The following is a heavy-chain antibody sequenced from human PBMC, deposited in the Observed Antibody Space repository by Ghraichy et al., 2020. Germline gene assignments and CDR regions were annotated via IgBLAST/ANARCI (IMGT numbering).Heavy chain of an antibody. CDR2: IKQDGSEK. J-gene: IGHJ6*02. D-gene: IGHD6-19*01. CDR1: GFTFSTYW. CDR3: ARRSGPDINYYYGMDV. V-gene: IGHV3-7*01. Sequence: GGSLNISCAASGFTFSTYWMTWVRQAPGKGLEWVANIKQDGSEKYYVDSVKGRFTISRDNAKDSLYLQMNSLRAEDTAVYYCARRSGPDINYYYGMDVWGQGTTVTVSS.